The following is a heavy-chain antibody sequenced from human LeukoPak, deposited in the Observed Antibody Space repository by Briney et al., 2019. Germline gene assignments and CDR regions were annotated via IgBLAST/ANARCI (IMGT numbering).Heavy chain of an antibody. CDR2: ISGSGGSS. D-gene: IGHD6-19*01. J-gene: IGHJ4*02. CDR3: AKLLGGPYSSGWYWGDFDS. Sequence: QTGGSLRLSCAASGFTFSSYAMSWVRQAPGKGLEWVSAISGSGGSSYDADSAKGRFTISRDNSKSTLYLQMNSLRAEDTALYYCAKLLGGPYSSGWYWGDFDSWGQGTLVTVSS. V-gene: IGHV3-23*01. CDR1: GFTFSSYA.